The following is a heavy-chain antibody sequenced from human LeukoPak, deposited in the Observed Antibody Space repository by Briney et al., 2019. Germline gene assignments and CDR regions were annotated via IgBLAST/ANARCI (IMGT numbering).Heavy chain of an antibody. CDR1: GYSFTSYW. Sequence: GESLKISCKGSGYSFTSYWIGWVRQMSGKGLELMGVIYPGDSETRYSPSFQGQVTISADKSINTAFLQWGSLKASDTAMYYCARPSDYGAYYFDYLGQGTLVTVSS. CDR2: IYPGDSET. D-gene: IGHD4-17*01. V-gene: IGHV5-51*01. J-gene: IGHJ4*02. CDR3: ARPSDYGAYYFDY.